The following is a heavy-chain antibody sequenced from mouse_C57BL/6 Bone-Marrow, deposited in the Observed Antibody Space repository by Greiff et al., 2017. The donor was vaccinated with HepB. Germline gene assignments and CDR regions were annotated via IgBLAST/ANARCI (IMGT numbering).Heavy chain of an antibody. V-gene: IGHV1-64*01. CDR1: GYTFTSYW. D-gene: IGHD1-2*01. CDR2: IHPNSGST. Sequence: VQLQQPGAELVKPGASVKLSCKASGYTFTSYWMHWVKQRPGQGLEWIGMIHPNSGSTNYNEKFKSKATLTVDKSSSTAYMQLSSLTSEDSAVYYCARPLYGSYWYFDVWGTGTTVTVSS. CDR3: ARPLYGSYWYFDV. J-gene: IGHJ1*03.